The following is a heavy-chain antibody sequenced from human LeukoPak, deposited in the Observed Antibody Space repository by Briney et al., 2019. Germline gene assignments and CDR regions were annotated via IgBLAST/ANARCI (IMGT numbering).Heavy chain of an antibody. V-gene: IGHV3-30*04. Sequence: GGSLRLSCAASGFTFSSYAMHWVRQAPGKGLEWVAVISYDGSNKYYADSVKGRFTISRDNSKNTLHLQMNSLRAEDTAVYYCARGSHSSGWFLGGDWFDPWGQGTLVTVSS. D-gene: IGHD6-19*01. J-gene: IGHJ5*02. CDR1: GFTFSSYA. CDR2: ISYDGSNK. CDR3: ARGSHSSGWFLGGDWFDP.